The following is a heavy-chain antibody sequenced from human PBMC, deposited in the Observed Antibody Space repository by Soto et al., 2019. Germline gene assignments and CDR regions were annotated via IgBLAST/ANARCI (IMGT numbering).Heavy chain of an antibody. V-gene: IGHV4-34*09. D-gene: IGHD5-12*01. Sequence: PSETLSLTCAVYGGSFSGYYWSWIRQPQGKGLEWIGEINHSGSTNYNPSLKSRVTISVDTSKNQFSLKLSSVTAADTAVYYCAREGRDGYNWGYFDYWGQGTLVTVSS. CDR1: GGSFSGYY. J-gene: IGHJ4*02. CDR3: AREGRDGYNWGYFDY. CDR2: INHSGST.